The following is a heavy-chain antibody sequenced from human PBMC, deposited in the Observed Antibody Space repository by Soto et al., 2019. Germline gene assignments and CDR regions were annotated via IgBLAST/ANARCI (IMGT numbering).Heavy chain of an antibody. V-gene: IGHV4-38-2*02. CDR2: MFHSGST. CDR3: ARDTLRYFDS. CDR1: GDSVISNWY. Sequence: SETLSLTCAVAGDSVISNWYWGWVRQSPGKGLEWIADMFHSGSTNYNPSLKGRVTISVDTSKNQFSLKLSSVTAADTAVYYCARDTLRYFDSWGQGTLVTVSS. D-gene: IGHD3-9*01. J-gene: IGHJ4*02.